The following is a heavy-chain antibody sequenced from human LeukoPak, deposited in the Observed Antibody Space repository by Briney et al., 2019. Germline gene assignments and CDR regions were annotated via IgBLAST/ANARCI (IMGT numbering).Heavy chain of an antibody. CDR2: IYYSGST. J-gene: IGHJ4*02. V-gene: IGHV4-59*01. CDR1: GGSISSYY. CDR3: ASGSCYGSGSYYNCY. D-gene: IGHD3-10*01. Sequence: SETLSLTCTVSGGSISSYYWSWIRQPPGKGLEWIWYIYYSGSTNYNPSLKSRVTISVDTSKNQFSLKLSSVTAADTAVYYCASGSCYGSGSYYNCYGGQGTLVTVSS.